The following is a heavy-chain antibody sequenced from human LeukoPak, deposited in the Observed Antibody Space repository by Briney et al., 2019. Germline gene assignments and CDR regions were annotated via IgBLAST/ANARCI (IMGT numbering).Heavy chain of an antibody. J-gene: IGHJ3*02. CDR1: GYSFSTYR. D-gene: IGHD6-13*01. CDR3: ASSIAAAGIGQNTFDI. Sequence: GESLKISCKGSGYSFSTYRISWVRQMPGKGLEWMGKIDPSDFYTDYSPSFRGHVTISADTSINTAFLQWNSLKTSDTAIYYCASSIAAAGIGQNTFDIWGQGTVVAVSS. CDR2: IDPSDFYT. V-gene: IGHV5-10-1*01.